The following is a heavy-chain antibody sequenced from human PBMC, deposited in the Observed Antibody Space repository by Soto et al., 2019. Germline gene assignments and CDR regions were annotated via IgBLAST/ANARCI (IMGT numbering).Heavy chain of an antibody. CDR3: ARWNWQLLAFDY. J-gene: IGHJ4*02. CDR2: IGSEGDP. CDR1: GFTFSSSD. D-gene: IGHD2-15*01. Sequence: GGSLRLSCAASGFTFSSSDMHWDSQATGKGLEWVSGIGSEGDPYYAGSVTGRVTIPNENVMIAFSLQMNIQKAGDSAVYYCARWNWQLLAFDYWGQGTLVTVSS. V-gene: IGHV3-13*05.